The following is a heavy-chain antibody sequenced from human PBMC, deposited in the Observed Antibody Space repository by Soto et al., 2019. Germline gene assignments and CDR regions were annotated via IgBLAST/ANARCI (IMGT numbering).Heavy chain of an antibody. V-gene: IGHV1-69*01. J-gene: IGHJ6*02. D-gene: IGHD3-22*01. CDR1: GGTFSSYA. CDR2: IIPIFGTA. Sequence: QVQLVQSGAEVKKPGSSVKVSRKASGGTFSSYAISWVRQAPGQGLEWMGGIIPIFGTANYAQKFQGRVTITADESTSTAYMELSSLRSEDTAVYYCARYYYYDSSGYQNYYYYYGMDVWGQGTTVTVSS. CDR3: ARYYYYDSSGYQNYYYYYGMDV.